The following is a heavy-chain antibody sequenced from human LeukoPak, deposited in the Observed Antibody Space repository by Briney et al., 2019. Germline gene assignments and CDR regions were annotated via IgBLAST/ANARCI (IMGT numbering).Heavy chain of an antibody. V-gene: IGHV3-21*01. CDR2: ISGSSSYI. CDR3: ARDLLGWELHYFDY. Sequence: GGSLRLSCAASGFTFSSYEMNWVRQAPGKGLEWVSSISGSSSYIYYADSVKGRFSISRDNAKNSLYLQMNSLRAEDTAVYYCARDLLGWELHYFDYWGQGTLVTVSS. J-gene: IGHJ4*02. D-gene: IGHD1-26*01. CDR1: GFTFSSYE.